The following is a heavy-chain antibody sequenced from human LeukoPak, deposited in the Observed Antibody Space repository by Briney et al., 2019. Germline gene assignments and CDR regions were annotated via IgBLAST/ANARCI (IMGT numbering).Heavy chain of an antibody. CDR2: IYYSGST. CDR3: ARSPGIAAADVFFDY. Sequence: PSETLSLTCTVSGGSISSYYWSWIRQPPGKGLEWIGYIYYSGSTNYNPSLKSRVTISVDTSKNQFSLKLSSVTAADTAVYYCARSPGIAAADVFFDYWGQGTLVTVSS. J-gene: IGHJ4*02. D-gene: IGHD6-13*01. V-gene: IGHV4-59*01. CDR1: GGSISSYY.